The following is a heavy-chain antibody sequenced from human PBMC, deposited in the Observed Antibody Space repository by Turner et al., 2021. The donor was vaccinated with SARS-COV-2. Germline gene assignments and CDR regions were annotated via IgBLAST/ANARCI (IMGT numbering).Heavy chain of an antibody. V-gene: IGHV4-34*01. D-gene: IGHD1-26*01. CDR1: GGSFSGFY. CDR3: ARAKGPSLYRSYYNPTFFDP. CDR2: INDSGST. J-gene: IGHJ5*02. Sequence: QVQLQQWGAGLLNTSETLSLTCDVHGGSFSGFYWTWIRQSPGKGLEWIGEINDSGSTTYNPSLKSRLTISVDTSKNQFSLKLTSVTAADTAVYYCARAKGPSLYRSYYNPTFFDPWGQGILVTVSS.